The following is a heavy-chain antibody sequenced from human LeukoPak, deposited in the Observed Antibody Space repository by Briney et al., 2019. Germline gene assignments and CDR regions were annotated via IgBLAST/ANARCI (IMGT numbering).Heavy chain of an antibody. CDR2: IIGGGGST. V-gene: IGHV3-23*01. Sequence: GGSLRLSCAASGFPFSSHGMSWVRQAPGKGLQWVSGIIGGGGSTYYADSVKGRFTISGDNSRNTLFLQMNSLRAEDTAVYYCARKGGDYVFDYWGQGALVTVSS. J-gene: IGHJ4*02. CDR3: ARKGGDYVFDY. CDR1: GFPFSSHG. D-gene: IGHD4-17*01.